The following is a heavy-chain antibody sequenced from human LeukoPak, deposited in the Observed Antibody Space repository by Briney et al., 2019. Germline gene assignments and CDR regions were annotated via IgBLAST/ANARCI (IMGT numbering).Heavy chain of an antibody. V-gene: IGHV3-30*18. Sequence: GRSLRLSCAASGFTFSSYGMHWVRQAPGKGLEWVAVISYDGSNKYYADSVKGRFTISRDNSKNTLYLQMNSLRAEDTAVYYCAKAARDTAVVPDYWGQGTLVTVSS. J-gene: IGHJ4*02. CDR2: ISYDGSNK. CDR3: AKAARDTAVVPDY. D-gene: IGHD5-18*01. CDR1: GFTFSSYG.